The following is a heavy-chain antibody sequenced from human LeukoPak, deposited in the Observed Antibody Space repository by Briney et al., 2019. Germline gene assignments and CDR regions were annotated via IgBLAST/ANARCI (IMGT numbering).Heavy chain of an antibody. D-gene: IGHD6-19*01. V-gene: IGHV4-59*01. CDR2: INYRGNT. J-gene: IGHJ4*02. CDR1: GGSISNYY. CDR3: AREGYSSGWNDC. Sequence: SETLSLTCTVSGGSISNYYWTWIRQPPGKGLEWIGYINYRGNTNYNPSLKNRVSMSVDMSKNQFPLKLRSVTAADTAVYFCAREGYSSGWNDCWGQGTLVTVSS.